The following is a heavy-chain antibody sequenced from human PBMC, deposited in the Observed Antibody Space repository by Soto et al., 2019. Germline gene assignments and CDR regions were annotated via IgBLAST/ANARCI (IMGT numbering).Heavy chain of an antibody. CDR2: ISYDGSNK. CDR1: GFTFSSYA. CDR3: ARIAAVAGTSGSEYFQH. D-gene: IGHD6-19*01. J-gene: IGHJ1*01. V-gene: IGHV3-30-3*01. Sequence: QVQLVESGGGVVQPGRSLRLSCAASGFTFSSYAMHWVRQAPGKGLEWVAVISYDGSNKYYSDSVKGRFTISRDNSKQTLYLQMNSLRAEDRAVFYFARIAAVAGTSGSEYFQHWGQGTPVTVSS.